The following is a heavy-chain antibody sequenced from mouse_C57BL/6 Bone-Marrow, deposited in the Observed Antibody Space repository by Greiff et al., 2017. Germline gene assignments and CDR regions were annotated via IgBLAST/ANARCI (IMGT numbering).Heavy chain of an antibody. V-gene: IGHV1-64*01. D-gene: IGHD1-1*01. CDR1: GYTFTSYW. CDR2: IHPNSGST. Sequence: QVQLKQPGAELVKPGASVKLSCKASGYTFTSYWMHWVKQRPGQGLEWIGMIHPNSGSTNYNEKFKSKATLTVDKSSSTAYMQLSSLTSEDSAVYYCASVIYYYGSSLAMDYWGQGTSVTVSS. J-gene: IGHJ4*01. CDR3: ASVIYYYGSSLAMDY.